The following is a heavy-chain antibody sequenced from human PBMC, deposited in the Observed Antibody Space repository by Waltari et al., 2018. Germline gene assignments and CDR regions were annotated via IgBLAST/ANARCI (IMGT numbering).Heavy chain of an antibody. J-gene: IGHJ3*02. CDR3: ATEGSLAYCSSTTCYGAFHI. CDR1: GYTLTELS. Sequence: QVQLVQSGAEVKKPGASVKVSCKVSGYTLTELSIHWVRQAPGKGLEWMGGFDPEDGEIIYAQKFQGRVTMTEDTSTDTAYMELSSLKSEDTAVYYCATEGSLAYCSSTTCYGAFHIWGQGTMLTVSS. D-gene: IGHD2-2*01. V-gene: IGHV1-24*01. CDR2: FDPEDGEI.